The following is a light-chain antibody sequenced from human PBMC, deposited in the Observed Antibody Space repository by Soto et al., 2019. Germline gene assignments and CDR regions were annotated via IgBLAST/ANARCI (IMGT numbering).Light chain of an antibody. CDR1: QSIGNT. CDR3: QQYGSSPQT. Sequence: EIVMTQSPATMSVSPGQRATLFCRASQSIGNTLAWYQHKRGQAPRLLIYGASIRATGVPDRIIGSGSGTDFTLTISRLEPEDFAVYYCQQYGSSPQTFGQGTKVDIK. V-gene: IGKV3-20*01. J-gene: IGKJ1*01. CDR2: GAS.